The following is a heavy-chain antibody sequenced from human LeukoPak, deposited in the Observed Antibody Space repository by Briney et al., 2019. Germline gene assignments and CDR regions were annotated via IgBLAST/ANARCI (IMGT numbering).Heavy chain of an antibody. CDR3: VRNLYNQGDY. V-gene: IGHV3-23*01. CDR1: GFTFSNAW. CDR2: ISGSGGST. Sequence: GGSLRLSCAASGFTFSNAWMSWVRQAPGKGLEWVSAISGSGGSTYYADSVKGRFTISRDNSKNTLYLQMNSLRAEDTAVYYSVRNLYNQGDYWGQGTLVTVSS. D-gene: IGHD1-14*01. J-gene: IGHJ4*02.